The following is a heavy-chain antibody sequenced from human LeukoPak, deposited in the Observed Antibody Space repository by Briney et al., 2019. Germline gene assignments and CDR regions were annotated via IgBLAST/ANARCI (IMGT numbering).Heavy chain of an antibody. V-gene: IGHV4-31*03. J-gene: IGHJ5*02. CDR3: ARGYCSGGSCYDRLNWFDP. D-gene: IGHD2-15*01. CDR2: IYYSGST. Sequence: SETLSLTCTVSGGSISSGGYYWSWIRQHPGKGLEWIGYIYYSGSTYYNPSLKSRVTISVDTSKNQFSLKLSSVTAADTAVYYCARGYCSGGSCYDRLNWFDPWGQGTLVTVSS. CDR1: GGSISSGGYY.